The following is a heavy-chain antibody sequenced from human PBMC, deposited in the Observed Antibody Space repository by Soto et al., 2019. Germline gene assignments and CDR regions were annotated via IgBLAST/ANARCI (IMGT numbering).Heavy chain of an antibody. V-gene: IGHV4-4*02. CDR3: ARAGGGDCSGGSCYSGLYGMDV. CDR2: IYHSGNT. J-gene: IGHJ6*02. CDR1: GGSISSTNW. D-gene: IGHD2-15*01. Sequence: QVQLQESGPGLVKPSGTLSLTCAVSGGSISSTNWWSWVRQPPGKGLEWIGQIYHSGNTNYNPSLKSRVTISVDTSNNQFSLELSSVTVADTAVYYCARAGGGDCSGGSCYSGLYGMDVWGQGTTVTVSS.